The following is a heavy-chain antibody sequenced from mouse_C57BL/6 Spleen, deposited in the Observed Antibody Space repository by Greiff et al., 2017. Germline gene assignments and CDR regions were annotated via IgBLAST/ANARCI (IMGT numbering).Heavy chain of an antibody. Sequence: EVQLQESGPGLVKPSQSLSLTCSVTGYSITSGYYWNWIRQFPGNKLEWMGYISYDGSKNYNPSLKNRNSITRATHKNQFFLMLNSVTTEDTATYYCARRTGTRVYFDYGGQGTTLTVSS. CDR3: ARRTGTRVYFDY. CDR2: ISYDGSK. D-gene: IGHD4-1*01. CDR1: GYSITSGYY. V-gene: IGHV3-6*01. J-gene: IGHJ2*01.